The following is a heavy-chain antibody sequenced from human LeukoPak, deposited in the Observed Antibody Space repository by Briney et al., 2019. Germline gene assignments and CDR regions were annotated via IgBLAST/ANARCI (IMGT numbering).Heavy chain of an antibody. D-gene: IGHD1-1*01. Sequence: GGSLRLSCAASGFTFSNYAMSWVRQAPGKGLEWVSAISGSGGSTSYADSVKGRFTISRDNSKNTLSLQMNSLRAEDTAAYYCAKTINWQFDYWGQGTLVTVSS. J-gene: IGHJ4*02. CDR3: AKTINWQFDY. V-gene: IGHV3-23*01. CDR2: ISGSGGST. CDR1: GFTFSNYA.